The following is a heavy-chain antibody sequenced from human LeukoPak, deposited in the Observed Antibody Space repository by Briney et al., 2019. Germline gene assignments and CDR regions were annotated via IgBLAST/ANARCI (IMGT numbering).Heavy chain of an antibody. V-gene: IGHV4-39*07. CDR3: ARDQKLSVVDS. Sequence: SGTLSLTCSVYADSISSSSYYWGWIRQPPGKGLEWIGSIYYSGSTYYNPSLKSRVIISVDTSKNQFSLKLSSVTAADTAVYYCARDQKLSVVDSWGQGSLVTVSS. CDR2: IYYSGST. D-gene: IGHD4-23*01. J-gene: IGHJ4*02. CDR1: ADSISSSSYY.